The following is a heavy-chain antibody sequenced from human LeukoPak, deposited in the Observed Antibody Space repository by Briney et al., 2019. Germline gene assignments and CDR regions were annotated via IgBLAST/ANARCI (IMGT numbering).Heavy chain of an antibody. D-gene: IGHD5-24*01. CDR1: GFTFSRYW. J-gene: IGHJ4*02. CDR3: ARDASRGFDT. CDR2: IKDDGTQK. V-gene: IGHV3-7*01. Sequence: GGSLRLSCAPSGFTFSRYWMIWVRQPPGKGLEWVASIKDDGTQKYYLDSVKGRFSVSRDNAKSSVYLQMDSLRAEDTALYYCARDASRGFDTWGQGTLVTVSS.